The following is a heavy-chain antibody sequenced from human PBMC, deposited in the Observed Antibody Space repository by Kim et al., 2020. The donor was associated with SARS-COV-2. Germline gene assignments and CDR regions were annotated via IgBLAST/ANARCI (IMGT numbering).Heavy chain of an antibody. J-gene: IGHJ4*02. CDR2: IYYSGST. CDR1: GGSISSSSYY. CDR3: ARHRPEPVWGSYRYPFDY. D-gene: IGHD3-16*02. V-gene: IGHV4-39*01. Sequence: SETLSLTCTVSGGSISSSSYYWGWIRQPPGKGLEWIGSIYYSGSTYYNPSLKSRVTISVDTSKNQFSLKLSSVTAADTAVYYCARHRPEPVWGSYRYPFDYWGQGTLVTVSS.